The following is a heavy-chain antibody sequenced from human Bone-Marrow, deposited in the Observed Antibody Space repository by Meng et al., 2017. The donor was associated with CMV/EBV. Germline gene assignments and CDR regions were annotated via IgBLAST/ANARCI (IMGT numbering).Heavy chain of an antibody. CDR2: INPTTGGT. Sequence: ASVKDSCKASEYTLTGYYIHWGRQAPGQGLEWMGWINPTTGGTNYAQNFQGRVTMTRDTSITTASMELRSLRSDDTAVYYCARGSSLTDGMDVWGQGTTVTVSS. D-gene: IGHD1-14*01. CDR1: EYTLTGYY. V-gene: IGHV1-2*02. J-gene: IGHJ6*02. CDR3: ARGSSLTDGMDV.